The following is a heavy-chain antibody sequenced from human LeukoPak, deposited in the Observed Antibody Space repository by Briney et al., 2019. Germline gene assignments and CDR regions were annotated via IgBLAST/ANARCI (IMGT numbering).Heavy chain of an antibody. Sequence: GASVKVSCKASGLTFSNYGISWLRQAPGQGLEWMGWISPDNGDIQYAQEFQGRATMHTDTMTTDSSTSTAYMELRSLRSDDTAVYYCAGGLMRQYRGDWYMHHFDYWGQGTLVTVSS. CDR3: AGGLMRQYRGDWYMHHFDY. CDR1: GLTFSNYG. D-gene: IGHD2-21*01. CDR2: ISPDNGDI. V-gene: IGHV1-18*01. J-gene: IGHJ4*02.